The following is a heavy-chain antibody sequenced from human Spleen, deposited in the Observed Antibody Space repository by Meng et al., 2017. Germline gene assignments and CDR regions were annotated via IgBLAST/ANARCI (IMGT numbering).Heavy chain of an antibody. V-gene: IGHV7-4-1*02. D-gene: IGHD2-2*01. J-gene: IGHJ5*02. CDR3: ARPYCTSTSCYGWFDP. CDR2: INTITGNP. CDR1: GYTFTSYP. Sequence: CGYEVKTPGALVKVSGKASGYTFTSYPMNWVRQAPGQGLEWMGWINTITGNPTYAQGFTGRFVFSLDTSVSTAYLQISSLKAEDTAVYYCARPYCTSTSCYGWFDPWGQGTLVTVSS.